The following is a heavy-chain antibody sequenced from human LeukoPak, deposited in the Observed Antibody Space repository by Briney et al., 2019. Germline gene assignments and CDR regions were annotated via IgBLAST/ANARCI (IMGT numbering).Heavy chain of an antibody. CDR3: ARAWEANAFDY. J-gene: IGHJ4*02. CDR2: VSISSGTI. Sequence: GGSLRLSCAASGFTFSSYSMNWVRQAPGKGLEWISFVSISSGTIYYADSVNGRFRISRDNAKSSLDLEMNSLRAEDTAVYYCARAWEANAFDYWGQGTLVTVSS. CDR1: GFTFSSYS. V-gene: IGHV3-48*04. D-gene: IGHD4/OR15-4a*01.